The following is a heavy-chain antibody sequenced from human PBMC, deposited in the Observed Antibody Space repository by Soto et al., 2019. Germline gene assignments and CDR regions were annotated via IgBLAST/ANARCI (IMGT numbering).Heavy chain of an antibody. J-gene: IGHJ6*02. CDR1: GYTFTGYY. CDR2: INPSGGST. CDR3: ARDGYYDSSGYYPNYYYYGMDV. Sequence: ASVKVSCKASGYTFTGYYMHWVRQAPGQGLEWMGIINPSGGSTSYAQKFQGRVTMTRDTSTSTVYMELSSLRSEDTAVYYCARDGYYDSSGYYPNYYYYGMDVWGQGTTVTVSS. V-gene: IGHV1-46*01. D-gene: IGHD3-22*01.